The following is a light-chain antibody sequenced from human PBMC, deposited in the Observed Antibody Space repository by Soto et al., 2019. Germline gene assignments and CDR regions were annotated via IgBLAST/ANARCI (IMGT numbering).Light chain of an antibody. CDR3: QQYGSSPRT. Sequence: EIVLTQSPDTLSLSPGERTTLSCRASQSVRSSNLAWYQQKPGQAPRLLIYGASSRATGIPDRFSGSGSGTDFTLTISRLEPEDFAVYYCQQYGSSPRTFGQGTKLEIK. CDR2: GAS. CDR1: QSVRSSN. J-gene: IGKJ2*01. V-gene: IGKV3-20*01.